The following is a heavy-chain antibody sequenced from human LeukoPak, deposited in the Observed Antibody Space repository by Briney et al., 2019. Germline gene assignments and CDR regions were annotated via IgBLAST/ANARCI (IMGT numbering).Heavy chain of an antibody. CDR2: ISAYNGNT. J-gene: IGHJ4*02. CDR1: GYTFTSYG. CDR3: ARISDCSSTSCGLDY. D-gene: IGHD2-2*01. V-gene: IGHV1-18*01. Sequence: VASVKVSCKASGYTFTSYGISWVRQAPGQGLEWMGWISAYNGNTNYAQKLQGRVTMTTDTSTSTAYMELRSLRSDDTAVYYCARISDCSSTSCGLDYWGQGTLVTVSS.